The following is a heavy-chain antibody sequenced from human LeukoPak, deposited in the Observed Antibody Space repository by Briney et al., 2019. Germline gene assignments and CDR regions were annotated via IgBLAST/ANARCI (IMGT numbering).Heavy chain of an antibody. V-gene: IGHV1-2*02. CDR1: TYSFTGYF. Sequence: RGASVKVSCKVSTYSFTGYFMHWVRQAPGQGVEWMGWINPNSGGTNYAEKFQGRVTMTWDTSITTAYMELTRLRSDDTAVYYCARAYIVGYYYGSGSYPYWGQGTLVTVSS. CDR2: INPNSGGT. D-gene: IGHD3-10*01. J-gene: IGHJ4*02. CDR3: ARAYIVGYYYGSGSYPY.